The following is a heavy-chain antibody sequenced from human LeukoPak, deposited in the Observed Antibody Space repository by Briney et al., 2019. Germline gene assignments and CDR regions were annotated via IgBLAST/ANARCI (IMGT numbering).Heavy chain of an antibody. CDR3: ASRLLYYYGSGSYLAARFDY. D-gene: IGHD3-10*01. J-gene: IGHJ4*02. V-gene: IGHV4-39*01. Sequence: SETLSLTCTVSGGSISSSSYYWGWIRQPPGKGLEWIGSIYYSGSTYYNPSLKSRVTISVDTSKNQFSLKLSSVTAADTAVYYCASRLLYYYGSGSYLAARFDYWGQGTLVTVSP. CDR1: GGSISSSSYY. CDR2: IYYSGST.